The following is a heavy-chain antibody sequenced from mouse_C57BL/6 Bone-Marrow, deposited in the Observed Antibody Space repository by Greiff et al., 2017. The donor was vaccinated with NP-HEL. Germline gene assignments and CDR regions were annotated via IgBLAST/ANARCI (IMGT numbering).Heavy chain of an antibody. V-gene: IGHV5-17*01. CDR2: ISSGSSTI. J-gene: IGHJ1*03. CDR3: ARIDTTVVATDWYFDV. Sequence: EVKLMESGGGLVKPGGSLKLSCAASGFTFSDYGMHWVRQAPEKGLEWVAYISSGSSTIYYADTVKGRVTFSRDNAKNTLFLQMTSLRSEDTAMYYCARIDTTVVATDWYFDVWGTGTTVTGSS. D-gene: IGHD1-1*01. CDR1: GFTFSDYG.